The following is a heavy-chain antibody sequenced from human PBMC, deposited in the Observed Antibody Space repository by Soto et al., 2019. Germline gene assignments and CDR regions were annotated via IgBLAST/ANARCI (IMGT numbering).Heavy chain of an antibody. CDR2: INHSGST. Sequence: KASETLSLTCAVYGGSFSGYYWSWIRQPPGKGLEWIGEINHSGSTNYNPSLKSRVTISVDTSKNQFSLKLSSVTAADTAVYYCARGRTHRTKTEVVVVAARKRYYYMDVWGKGTTVTVSS. J-gene: IGHJ6*03. D-gene: IGHD2-15*01. CDR1: GGSFSGYY. CDR3: ARGRTHRTKTEVVVVAARKRYYYMDV. V-gene: IGHV4-34*01.